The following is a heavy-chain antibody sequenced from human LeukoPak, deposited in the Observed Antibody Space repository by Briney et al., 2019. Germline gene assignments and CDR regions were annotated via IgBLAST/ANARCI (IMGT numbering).Heavy chain of an antibody. D-gene: IGHD2-15*01. J-gene: IGHJ3*02. CDR1: GGTFSSYA. CDR2: ISAYNGNT. CDR3: ARDWVVVADIDSFDI. V-gene: IGHV1-18*01. Sequence: ASVKVSCKASGGTFSSYAISWVRQAPGQGLEWMGWISAYNGNTNYAQTLQGRVTMTTDTSTSTAYMELRSWRSDDTAVYYCARDWVVVADIDSFDIWGQGTMVTVSS.